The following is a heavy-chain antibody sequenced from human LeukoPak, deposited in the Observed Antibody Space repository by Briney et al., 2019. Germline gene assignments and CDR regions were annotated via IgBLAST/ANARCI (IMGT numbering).Heavy chain of an antibody. D-gene: IGHD3-9*01. J-gene: IGHJ4*02. CDR1: GGSFSGYY. CDR2: INHSGST. V-gene: IGHV4-34*01. Sequence: SETLSLTCAVYGGSFSGYYWSWIRQPPGKGLEWIGEINHSGSTNYNPSLKSRVTISVDTSKNQFSLKLSSVTAADTAVYYCALHHYDILTGQYYFDYWGQGTLVTVSS. CDR3: ALHHYDILTGQYYFDY.